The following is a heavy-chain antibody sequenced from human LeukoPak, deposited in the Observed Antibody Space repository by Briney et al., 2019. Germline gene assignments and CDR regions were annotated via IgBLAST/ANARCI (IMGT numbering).Heavy chain of an antibody. CDR2: VSVYNGNT. D-gene: IGHD1-14*01. J-gene: IGHJ4*02. Sequence: ASVTVSFKSSVYSFTNYGFSWVRQAPGQGLEWMGWVSVYNGNTNYAQKFQGRVTMTTDTSTSTAQMELRSLRSDDTAVYYCARTLPGLDCSDHWGQGTLVTVSS. CDR3: ARTLPGLDCSDH. CDR1: VYSFTNYG. V-gene: IGHV1-18*01.